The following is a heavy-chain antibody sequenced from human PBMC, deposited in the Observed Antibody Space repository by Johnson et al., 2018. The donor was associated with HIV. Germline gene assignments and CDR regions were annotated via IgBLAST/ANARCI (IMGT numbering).Heavy chain of an antibody. V-gene: IGHV3-66*02. Sequence: VQLVESGGGLVKPGGSLRLSCAASGFTFSNAWMSWVRQAPGKGLEWVSVIYTGGTTYYTDSVKGRFTISRDNSKNTLYLQMNSLRAEDTAVYYCASSAPGLLPNDAFDIWGQGTMVTVSS. D-gene: IGHD2-15*01. CDR1: GFTFSNAW. J-gene: IGHJ3*02. CDR2: IYTGGTT. CDR3: ASSAPGLLPNDAFDI.